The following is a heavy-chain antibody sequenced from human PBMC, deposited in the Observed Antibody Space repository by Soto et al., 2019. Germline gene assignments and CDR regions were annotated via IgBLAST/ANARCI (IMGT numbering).Heavy chain of an antibody. CDR2: IIPIYDTV. CDR1: GGTFTSYA. J-gene: IGHJ6*02. CDR3: ARGAIFGVVRDYYRYYGMDV. V-gene: IGHV1-69*13. Sequence: SVKVSCKASGGTFTSYAFSWVRQAPGQGLEWMGGIIPIYDTVMFAQKFQGRVTIAADESSSTASMELSSLRSEDTAVYYCARGAIFGVVRDYYRYYGMDVWGQGTTVTVSS. D-gene: IGHD3-3*01.